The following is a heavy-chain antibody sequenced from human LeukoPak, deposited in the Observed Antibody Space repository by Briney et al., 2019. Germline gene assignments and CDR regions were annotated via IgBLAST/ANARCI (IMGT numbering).Heavy chain of an antibody. V-gene: IGHV4-30-4*01. CDR1: GGSISSGDYY. CDR3: ARELTMVRGVKSTWFDP. D-gene: IGHD3-10*01. Sequence: PSQTLSLTCTVSGGSISSGDYYWSWIRQPPGKGLEWIGYIYYSGSTYYNPSLKSRVTISVDTSKNQFSLKLSSVTAADTAVYYCARELTMVRGVKSTWFDPWGQGTLDTVSS. CDR2: IYYSGST. J-gene: IGHJ5*02.